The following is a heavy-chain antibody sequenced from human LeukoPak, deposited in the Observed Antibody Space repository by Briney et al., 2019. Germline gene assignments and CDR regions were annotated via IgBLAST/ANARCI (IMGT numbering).Heavy chain of an antibody. CDR1: GGTFSSYA. D-gene: IGHD3-3*01. CDR2: IIPIFGTA. CDR3: ARDTESLFGVVTYNWFDP. J-gene: IGHJ5*02. V-gene: IGHV1-69*06. Sequence: SVKVSCKASGGTFSSYAISWVRQAPGQGLEWMGGIIPIFGTANYAQKFQGRVTITADKSTSTAYMELSSLRSEDTAVYYCARDTESLFGVVTYNWFDPWGQGTLVTVSS.